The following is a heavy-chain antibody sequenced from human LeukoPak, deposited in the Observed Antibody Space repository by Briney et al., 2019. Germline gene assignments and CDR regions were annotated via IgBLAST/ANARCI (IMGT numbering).Heavy chain of an antibody. Sequence: GGSLRLSCAASGFTFSSYGMHWVRQAPGKGLEWVAFIRYDGSNKYYADSVKGRFTISRDNSKNTLYLQMNSLRAEDTAVYYCAKLTVVDTEIDYSGQGTLVTVSS. D-gene: IGHD5-18*01. CDR2: IRYDGSNK. CDR1: GFTFSSYG. J-gene: IGHJ4*02. CDR3: AKLTVVDTEIDY. V-gene: IGHV3-30*02.